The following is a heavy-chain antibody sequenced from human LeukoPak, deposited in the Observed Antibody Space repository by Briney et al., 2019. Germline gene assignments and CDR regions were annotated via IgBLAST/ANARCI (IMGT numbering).Heavy chain of an antibody. Sequence: GGSLRLSCAASGFTFSSYWMNWVRQAPGKGLEWVSSISISSTYIYYADSVKGRFTISRDDAKNSLYLQMNSLRAEDTAVYYCARDLSSSSTAYLQHWGQGTLVTVSS. V-gene: IGHV3-21*01. CDR2: ISISSTYI. CDR3: ARDLSSSSTAYLQH. CDR1: GFTFSSYW. J-gene: IGHJ1*01. D-gene: IGHD6-6*01.